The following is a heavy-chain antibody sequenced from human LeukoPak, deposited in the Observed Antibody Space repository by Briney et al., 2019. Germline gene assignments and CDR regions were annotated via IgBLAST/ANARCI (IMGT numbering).Heavy chain of an antibody. V-gene: IGHV4-61*03. CDR3: ARAPYYYDSGGYWSKPRYFDY. D-gene: IGHD3-22*01. Sequence: SETLSLTCSVSGGDITTSIRSIGSYYWSWLRQPPGKGLEWISYIYDSGSANYSPSLKSRVTISVDMPKNHFSLKLTSVTAADTAIYYCARAPYYYDSGGYWSKPRYFDYWGQGIPVTVSS. CDR1: GGDITTSIRSIGSYY. J-gene: IGHJ4*02. CDR2: IYDSGSA.